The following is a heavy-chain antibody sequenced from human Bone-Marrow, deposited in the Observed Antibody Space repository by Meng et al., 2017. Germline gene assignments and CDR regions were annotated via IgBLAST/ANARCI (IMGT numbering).Heavy chain of an antibody. CDR2: IIPIFGTA. V-gene: IGHV1-69*13. J-gene: IGHJ4*02. CDR1: GGTFSSYA. Sequence: SVKVSCKASGGTFSSYAISWVRQAPGQGLEWMGGIIPIFGTANYAQKFQGRVTITADESTSTAYMELSSLRSEGTAVYYCASRATRATTQSGGDYWGQGTLVTVSS. D-gene: IGHD5-12*01. CDR3: ASRATRATTQSGGDY.